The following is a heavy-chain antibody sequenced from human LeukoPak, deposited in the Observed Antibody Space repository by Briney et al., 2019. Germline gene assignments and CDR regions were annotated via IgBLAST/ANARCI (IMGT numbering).Heavy chain of an antibody. CDR3: ARGDQLRYFDWLYGAFDY. CDR2: INPNSGGT. Sequence: PEASVKVSCKASGYTFTGYYMHWVRQAPGQGLEWMGWINPNSGGTNYAQKFQGWVTMTRDTSISTAYMELSRLRSDDTAVYYCARGDQLRYFDWLYGAFDYWGQGTLVTVSS. CDR1: GYTFTGYY. V-gene: IGHV1-2*04. D-gene: IGHD3-9*01. J-gene: IGHJ4*02.